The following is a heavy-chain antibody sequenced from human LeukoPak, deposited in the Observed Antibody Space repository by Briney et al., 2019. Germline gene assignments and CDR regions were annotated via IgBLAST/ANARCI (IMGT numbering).Heavy chain of an antibody. CDR3: VRGATTAMVFFTDN. CDR1: AGSENTYF. D-gene: IGHD5-18*01. CDR2: FYHSGST. J-gene: IGHJ4*02. V-gene: IGHV4-59*02. Sequence: PSETLSLTCTVSAGSENTYFWSWIRQPPGKGLEWIGYFYHSGSTNYNPSLKTRAIMSVDTSRKQFSLKLTSVTPADTAVYYCVRGATTAMVFFTDNWGQGIRVTVSS.